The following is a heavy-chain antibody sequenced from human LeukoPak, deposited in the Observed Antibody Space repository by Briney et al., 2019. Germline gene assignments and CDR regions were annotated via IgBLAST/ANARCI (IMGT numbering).Heavy chain of an antibody. V-gene: IGHV3-48*01. CDR1: GFTFSSYS. J-gene: IGHJ4*02. D-gene: IGHD2-2*01. CDR2: INSSSSTI. Sequence: PGGSLRLSCAASGFTFSSYSMNWVRQAPGKGLGWVSYINSSSSTIYYADSVKGRFTTSRDNAKNSLYLQMNSLRAEETAVDYRAREPYCSSTSCYLPIDYWGQGTLVTVSS. CDR3: AREPYCSSTSCYLPIDY.